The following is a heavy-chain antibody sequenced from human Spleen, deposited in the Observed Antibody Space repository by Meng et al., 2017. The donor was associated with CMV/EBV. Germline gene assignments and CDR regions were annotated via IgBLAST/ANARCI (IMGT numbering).Heavy chain of an antibody. CDR1: GYTFTGYY. Sequence: ASVKVSCKASGYTFTGYYMHWVRQAPGQGLEWMGWINPNSGGTNYAQKFQGRVTMTRDTSISTAYMELSRLRSDDTAVYYCARLTEVCSSTSCYTSFDYWGQGTLVTVS. D-gene: IGHD2-2*02. CDR2: INPNSGGT. V-gene: IGHV1-2*02. J-gene: IGHJ4*02. CDR3: ARLTEVCSSTSCYTSFDY.